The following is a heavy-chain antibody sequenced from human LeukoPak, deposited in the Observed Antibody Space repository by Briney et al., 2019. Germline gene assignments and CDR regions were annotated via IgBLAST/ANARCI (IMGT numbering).Heavy chain of an antibody. V-gene: IGHV3-30*18. CDR2: ISYDGSNK. Sequence: PGASLRLSCAASGFTFSSYAMSWVRQAPGKGLEWVAVISYDGSNKYYADSVKGRFTISRDNSKNTLYLQMNSLRAEDTAVYYCAKDSGDCGGDCPSYDYWGQGTLVTVSS. J-gene: IGHJ4*02. D-gene: IGHD2-21*02. CDR1: GFTFSSYA. CDR3: AKDSGDCGGDCPSYDY.